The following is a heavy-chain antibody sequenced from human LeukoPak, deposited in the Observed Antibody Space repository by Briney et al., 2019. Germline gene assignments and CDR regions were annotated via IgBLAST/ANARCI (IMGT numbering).Heavy chain of an antibody. V-gene: IGHV3-23*01. CDR3: AKGGYSGSSPFDY. J-gene: IGHJ4*02. CDR2: ISGSGGST. Sequence: QTGGSLRLSCAASGFTFSSYAMSWVRQAPGKGLEWVSAISGSGGSTYYADSVKGRFTISRDNSKNTLYLQMNSLRAEDTAVYYCAKGGYSGSSPFDYWGQGTLVTVSS. D-gene: IGHD1-26*01. CDR1: GFTFSSYA.